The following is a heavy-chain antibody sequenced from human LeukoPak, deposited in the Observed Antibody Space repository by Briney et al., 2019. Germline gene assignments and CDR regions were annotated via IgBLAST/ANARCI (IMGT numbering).Heavy chain of an antibody. CDR3: AKEWVADCGGDCHFFDY. V-gene: IGHV3-30*18. Sequence: GRSLRLSCAASGLTFSNYGMNWVRQAPGKGLEWVAVISYDGSKKYYADSVKGRFTISRDNSKNTLYLQMNSLRAEDTAVYYCAKEWVADCGGDCHFFDYWGQGTLVTVSS. J-gene: IGHJ4*02. CDR2: ISYDGSKK. CDR1: GLTFSNYG. D-gene: IGHD2-21*02.